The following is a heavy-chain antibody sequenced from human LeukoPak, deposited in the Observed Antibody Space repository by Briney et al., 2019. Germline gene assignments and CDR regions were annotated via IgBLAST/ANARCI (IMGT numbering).Heavy chain of an antibody. CDR1: GFTVSSNY. CDR3: AKDLAGSFDY. CDR2: IYSGGST. Sequence: GGSLRLSCAASGFTVSSNYMSWVRQAPGKGLEWVSVIYSGGSTYYADSVKGRFTISRDNSTNTLYLQMNSLRAEDTAVYYCAKDLAGSFDYWGQGTLVTVSS. V-gene: IGHV3-53*01. J-gene: IGHJ4*02. D-gene: IGHD6-13*01.